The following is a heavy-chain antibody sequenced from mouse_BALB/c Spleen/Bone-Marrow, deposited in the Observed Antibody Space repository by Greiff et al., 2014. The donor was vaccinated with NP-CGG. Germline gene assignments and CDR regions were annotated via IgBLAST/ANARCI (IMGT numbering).Heavy chain of an antibody. V-gene: IGHV5-6-3*01. Sequence: EVMLVESGGGLVQPGGSLKLSCAASGFTFSNYGMSWVRQTPDKRLELVATINSNGGTTYYPDSVKGRFTISRDNAKNTLYLQMSSLKSEDTAMYFCARGLYYVAYGPGFAYWGQGTLVTVSA. J-gene: IGHJ3*01. CDR2: INSNGGTT. CDR1: GFTFSNYG. CDR3: ARGLYYVAYGPGFAY. D-gene: IGHD2-13*01.